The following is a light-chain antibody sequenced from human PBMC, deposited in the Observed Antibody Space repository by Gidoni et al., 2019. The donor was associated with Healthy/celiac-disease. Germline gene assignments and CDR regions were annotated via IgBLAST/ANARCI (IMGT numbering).Light chain of an antibody. Sequence: DIVMTQSPDSLAVSLGERATINCKSSQSVLYSSNNKKYLAWYQQKPGKPPKLLIYWASTRESGVPDRFSGSWSGTDFTLTISSLQAEDVAVYYCQQYYSTPYTFXQXTKLEIK. CDR1: QSVLYSSNNKKY. CDR2: WAS. J-gene: IGKJ2*01. V-gene: IGKV4-1*01. CDR3: QQYYSTPYT.